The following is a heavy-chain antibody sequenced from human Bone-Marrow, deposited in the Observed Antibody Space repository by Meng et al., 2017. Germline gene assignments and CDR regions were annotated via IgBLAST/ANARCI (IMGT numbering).Heavy chain of an antibody. D-gene: IGHD1-1*01. V-gene: IGHV3-21*03. CDR3: ARDQLGTSLGLGRWRYYYYGMDV. CDR2: ISSSSSYI. Sequence: GESLKISCAASGFTFSSYSMNWVRQAPGKGLEWVSSISSSSSYIYYADSVKGRFTISRDNAKNSLYLQMNGLRAEDTAVYYCARDQLGTSLGLGRWRYYYYGMDVWGQGTTVTVSS. J-gene: IGHJ6*02. CDR1: GFTFSSYS.